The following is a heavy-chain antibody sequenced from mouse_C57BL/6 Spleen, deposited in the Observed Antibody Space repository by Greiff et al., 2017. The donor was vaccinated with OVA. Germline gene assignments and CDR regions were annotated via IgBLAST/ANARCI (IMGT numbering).Heavy chain of an antibody. J-gene: IGHJ2*01. D-gene: IGHD1-1*02. CDR1: GYTFTSYW. V-gene: IGHV1-52*01. Sequence: QVQLQQPGAELVRPGSSVKLSCKASGYTFTSYWMHWVKQRPIQGLEWIGNIDPSDSETNYNQKFKDKATLTVDKSSSTAYMQLSSLTSEDSAVYYCAREGDTMVDYWGQGTTLTVSS. CDR2: IDPSDSET. CDR3: AREGDTMVDY.